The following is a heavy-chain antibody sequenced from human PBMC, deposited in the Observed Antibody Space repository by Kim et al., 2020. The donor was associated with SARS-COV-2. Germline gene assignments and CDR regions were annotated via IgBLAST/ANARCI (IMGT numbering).Heavy chain of an antibody. CDR3: ARDRFAENSYYYYGMDV. V-gene: IGHV3-30*04. Sequence: GGSLRLSCAASGFTFSSYAMHWVRQAPGKGLEWVAVISYDGSNKYYADSVKGRFTISRDNSKNTLYLQMNSLRAEDTAVYYCARDRFAENSYYYYGMDVWGQGTTVTVSS. D-gene: IGHD3-16*01. CDR1: GFTFSSYA. CDR2: ISYDGSNK. J-gene: IGHJ6*02.